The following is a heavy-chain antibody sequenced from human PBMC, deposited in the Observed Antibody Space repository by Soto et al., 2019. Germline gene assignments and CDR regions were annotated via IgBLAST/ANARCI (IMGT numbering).Heavy chain of an antibody. D-gene: IGHD5-12*01. CDR2: INHSGST. CDR3: ARSHRQSYRATYSDY. J-gene: IGHJ4*02. CDR1: GGSFSGYY. V-gene: IGHV4-34*01. Sequence: PSETLSLTCAVYGGSFSGYYWSWLRQPPGKGLEWIGEINHSGSTNYNPSLKSRVTISVDTSKNQFSLKLSSVTAADTAVYYCARSHRQSYRATYSDYWGQGTLITVSS.